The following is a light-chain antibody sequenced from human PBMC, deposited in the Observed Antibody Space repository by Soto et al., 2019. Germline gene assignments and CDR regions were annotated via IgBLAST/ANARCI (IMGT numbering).Light chain of an antibody. J-gene: IGLJ2*01. CDR3: CSYAGSYNVV. V-gene: IGLV2-11*01. CDR2: DVS. CDR1: SSDVGGYNY. Sequence: QSALTQPRSVSGSPGQSVTISCTGTSSDVGGYNYVSWYQQHPGKAPKLMIFDVSKRPSGVPDRFSGSKSGNTASLTISGXQXXXXXDYYCCSYAGSYNVVFGGGTKVTV.